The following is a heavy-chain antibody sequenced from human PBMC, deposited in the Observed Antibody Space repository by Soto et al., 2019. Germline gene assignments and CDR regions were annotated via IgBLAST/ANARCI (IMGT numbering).Heavy chain of an antibody. V-gene: IGHV4-59*01. CDR1: GGSISSYY. J-gene: IGHJ4*02. Sequence: QVQLQESGPGLVKPSETLSLTCTVSGGSISSYYWSWIRQPPGKGLEWIGYIYYSGSTNYNPSLKSRVTISVDPSKHQFSLQLSSVTAADTAVYYCARDRNRHFDYWGQGTLVTVSS. CDR3: ARDRNRHFDY. CDR2: IYYSGST.